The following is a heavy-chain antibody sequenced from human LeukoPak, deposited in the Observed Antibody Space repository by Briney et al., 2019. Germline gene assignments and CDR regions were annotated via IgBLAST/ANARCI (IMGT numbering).Heavy chain of an antibody. V-gene: IGHV3-30*04. Sequence: GGSLRLSCAASGFTFSSYAMHWVRQAPGKGLEWVAVISYDGSNKYYADSVKGRFTISRDNSKNTLYLQMNSLRAEDTAVYYCARVPSLSGWGGMDVWGQGTTVTVSS. CDR3: ARVPSLSGWGGMDV. D-gene: IGHD6-19*01. J-gene: IGHJ6*02. CDR1: GFTFSSYA. CDR2: ISYDGSNK.